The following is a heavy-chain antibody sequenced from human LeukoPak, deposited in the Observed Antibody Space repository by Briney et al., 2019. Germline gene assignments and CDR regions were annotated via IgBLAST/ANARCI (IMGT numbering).Heavy chain of an antibody. Sequence: KPGGSLRLSCAASGFPFSDNYMTRIRQAPGKGLEWVSYISSSGRTVYYADSVKGRFTISRDNAKNSLYLQMNSLRVEDTAVYYCARGHWYPDLWGRGTLVTVSS. J-gene: IGHJ2*01. CDR2: ISSSGRTV. V-gene: IGHV3-11*01. CDR3: ARGHWYPDL. CDR1: GFPFSDNY.